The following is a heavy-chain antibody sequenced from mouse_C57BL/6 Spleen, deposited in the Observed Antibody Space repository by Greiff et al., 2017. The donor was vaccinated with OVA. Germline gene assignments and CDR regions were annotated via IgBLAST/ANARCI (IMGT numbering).Heavy chain of an antibody. J-gene: IGHJ1*03. Sequence: QVQLQQSGAELVRPGASVKLSCKASGYTFTDYYINWVKQRPGQGLEWIARIYPGSGNTYYNEKFKGKATLTAEKSSSTAYMQLSSLTSEDSAVYFCARDYYGSEKYFDVWGTGTTVTVSS. D-gene: IGHD1-1*01. V-gene: IGHV1-76*01. CDR2: IYPGSGNT. CDR1: GYTFTDYY. CDR3: ARDYYGSEKYFDV.